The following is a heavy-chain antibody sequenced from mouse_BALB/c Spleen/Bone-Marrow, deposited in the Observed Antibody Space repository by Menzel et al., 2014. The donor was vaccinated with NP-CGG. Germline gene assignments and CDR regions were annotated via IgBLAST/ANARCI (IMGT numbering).Heavy chain of an antibody. CDR3: VRGKNLYGTPLAY. Sequence: QVQLKESGPGLVAPSQSLSITCTVSGFSLTSYDMNWVRHPPGKGLEWLGVIWTGGGTDYNSAFMSRLGISRNNSKSQVFLKMNSQQTNVTAIYYCVRGKNLYGTPLAYWGQGTLVTVSA. J-gene: IGHJ3*01. CDR2: IWTGGGT. V-gene: IGHV2-9-2*01. CDR1: GFSLTSYD. D-gene: IGHD1-1*01.